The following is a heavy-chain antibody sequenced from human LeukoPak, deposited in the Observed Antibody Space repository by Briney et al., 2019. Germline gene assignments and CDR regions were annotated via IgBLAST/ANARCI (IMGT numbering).Heavy chain of an antibody. V-gene: IGHV4-59*01. J-gene: IGHJ4*02. Sequence: SETLSLTCTVSGASISSYYWTWIRQPPGKGLEWIGYIYYSGGTNYNPSLKSRVTISVDTSKNQFSLKLSSVTAADTAVYYCARSLYSSSWYRGNDYWGQGTLVTVSS. CDR2: IYYSGGT. CDR1: GASISSYY. D-gene: IGHD6-13*01. CDR3: ARSLYSSSWYRGNDY.